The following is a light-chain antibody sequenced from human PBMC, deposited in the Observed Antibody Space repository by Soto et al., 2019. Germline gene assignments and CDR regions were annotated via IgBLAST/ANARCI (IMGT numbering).Light chain of an antibody. CDR3: LQYNTYPFT. CDR2: SVS. CDR1: QDIRNY. J-gene: IGKJ3*01. V-gene: IGKV1-17*03. Sequence: DIQMTQSPSAMSASVGDRVTITCRASQDIRNYLAWFQQKPGKVPRRLIYSVSTLPSGVPSRFRRIGSGKEIPLTNTSLQPEGFATFFCLQYNTYPFTFGPGTKVDV.